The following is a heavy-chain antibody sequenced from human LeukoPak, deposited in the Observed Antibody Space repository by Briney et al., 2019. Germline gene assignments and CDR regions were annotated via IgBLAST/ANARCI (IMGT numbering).Heavy chain of an antibody. J-gene: IGHJ4*02. CDR2: ISNSGGTT. D-gene: IGHD3-22*01. Sequence: GGFLRLSCAASGFTFSSYAMSWVRQAPGKGLEWVSTISNSGGTTYYADSVKGRFTISRDNAKNSLYLQMNSLRAEDTAVYYCASIDYYDSSGSEFDYWGQGTLVTVSS. CDR3: ASIDYYDSSGSEFDY. CDR1: GFTFSSYA. V-gene: IGHV3-23*01.